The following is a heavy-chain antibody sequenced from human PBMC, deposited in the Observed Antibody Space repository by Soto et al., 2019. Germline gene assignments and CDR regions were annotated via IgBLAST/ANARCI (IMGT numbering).Heavy chain of an antibody. CDR3: ARDVQLQSFDY. CDR1: GFTFSSYW. V-gene: IGHV3-74*01. Sequence: GGSLRLSCAASGFTFSSYWMHWVRQAPGKGLVWVSRINNDGRSTSYADSVKGRFTASRDNAKNTLYLQMNSLRAEDTAVYYCARDVQLQSFDYWGQGTLVTVSS. CDR2: INNDGRST. J-gene: IGHJ4*02. D-gene: IGHD5-18*01.